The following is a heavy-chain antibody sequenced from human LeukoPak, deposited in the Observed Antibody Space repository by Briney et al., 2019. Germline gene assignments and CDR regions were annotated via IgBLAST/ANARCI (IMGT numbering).Heavy chain of an antibody. CDR3: ARDPTFTYSSSWYVNYYYGTDV. CDR2: IWYDGSNK. J-gene: IGHJ6*02. Sequence: GGSLRLSCAASGFTFSSYGMHWVRQAPGKGLEWVAVIWYDGSNKYYADSVKGRFTISRDNSKNTLYLQMNSLRAEDTAVYYCARDPTFTYSSSWYVNYYYGTDVWGQGTTVTVSS. D-gene: IGHD6-13*01. V-gene: IGHV3-33*01. CDR1: GFTFSSYG.